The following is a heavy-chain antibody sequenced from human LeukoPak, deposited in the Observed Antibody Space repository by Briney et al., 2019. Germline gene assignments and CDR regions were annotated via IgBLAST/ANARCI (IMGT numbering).Heavy chain of an antibody. D-gene: IGHD3-10*01. V-gene: IGHV3-23*01. J-gene: IGHJ6*03. Sequence: GGSLRLSCAASGFSFSSYNMDWVRQAPGKGLEWASAISGSGGSTYYADSVKGRFTISRDNSKNTLYLQMNSLRAEDTAVYYCAKVYGSGSYYHYYYYYYMDVWGKGTTVTISS. CDR1: GFSFSSYN. CDR2: ISGSGGST. CDR3: AKVYGSGSYYHYYYYYYMDV.